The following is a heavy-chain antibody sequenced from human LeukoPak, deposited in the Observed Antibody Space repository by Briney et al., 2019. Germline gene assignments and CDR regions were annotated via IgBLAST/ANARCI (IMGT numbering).Heavy chain of an antibody. Sequence: ASVKVSCKASGYTFTGYYMHWVRQAPGQGLEWMGWINPNSGGTNYAQKFQGWVTMTRDTSISTAYMELSRLRSDDTAVYYCARGQASYGSGSYYRHFDYWGQGTLVTVSS. CDR3: ARGQASYGSGSYYRHFDY. V-gene: IGHV1-2*04. CDR2: INPNSGGT. CDR1: GYTFTGYY. J-gene: IGHJ4*02. D-gene: IGHD3-10*01.